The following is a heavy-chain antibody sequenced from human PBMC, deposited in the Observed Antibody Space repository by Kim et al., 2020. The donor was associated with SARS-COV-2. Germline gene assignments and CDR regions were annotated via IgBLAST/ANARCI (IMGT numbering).Heavy chain of an antibody. Sequence: SVKVSCKASGGAFSSYAISWVRQAPGQGLEWMGGIIPIFGTANYAQKFQGRVTITADESTSTAYMELSSLRSEDTAVYYCAREDEPTGYGMDVWGQGTTVTVSS. CDR1: GGAFSSYA. J-gene: IGHJ6*02. V-gene: IGHV1-69*13. CDR2: IIPIFGTA. CDR3: AREDEPTGYGMDV.